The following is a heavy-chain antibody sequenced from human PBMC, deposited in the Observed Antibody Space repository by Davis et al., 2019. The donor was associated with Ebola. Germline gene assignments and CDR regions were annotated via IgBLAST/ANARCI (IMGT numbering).Heavy chain of an antibody. CDR1: GGSISSYY. V-gene: IGHV4-59*01. CDR3: ARVLAVNYYYYYGMDV. J-gene: IGHJ6*02. D-gene: IGHD4-17*01. Sequence: PSETLSLTCTVSGGSISSYYWSWIQQPPGKGLEWIGYIYYSGSTNYNPSLKSRVTISVDTSKNQFSLKLSSVTAADTAVYYCARVLAVNYYYYYGMDVWGQGTTVTVPS. CDR2: IYYSGST.